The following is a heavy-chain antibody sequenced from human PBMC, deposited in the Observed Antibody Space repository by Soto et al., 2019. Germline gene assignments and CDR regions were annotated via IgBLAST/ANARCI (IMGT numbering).Heavy chain of an antibody. D-gene: IGHD2-21*01. Sequence: PSETLSLTCTVPGGSVNIVTYYWSWIRQPPGKGLEWIGFIHYSGSTNYNPSLKGRVTMSVDTSKNQFSLKLTSVNTADTAIYYCRRGGDPYKTGHWGQGTLVTVSS. CDR1: GGSVNIVTYY. V-gene: IGHV4-61*01. CDR3: RRGGDPYKTGH. CDR2: IHYSGST. J-gene: IGHJ4*02.